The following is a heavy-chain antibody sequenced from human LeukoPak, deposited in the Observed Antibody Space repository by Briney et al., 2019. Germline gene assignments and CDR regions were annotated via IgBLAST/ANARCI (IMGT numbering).Heavy chain of an antibody. Sequence: GGSLRLSCAASGFTFSSYAMSWVRQAPGKGLEWVSAISGSGGSTYYADSVKGRFTISRDNSKNTLYLQMNSLRAEDTAVYYCAKEENTMIVVVNAFDIWGQGTMVTVSS. CDR3: AKEENTMIVVVNAFDI. V-gene: IGHV3-23*01. CDR2: ISGSGGST. CDR1: GFTFSSYA. D-gene: IGHD3-22*01. J-gene: IGHJ3*02.